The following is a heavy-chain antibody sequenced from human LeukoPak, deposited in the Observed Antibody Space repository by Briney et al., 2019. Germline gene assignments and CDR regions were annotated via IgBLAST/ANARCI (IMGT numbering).Heavy chain of an antibody. CDR3: ARRGSSSSIDY. CDR2: IYPGDYDT. Sequence: GESLKISCKGSGYSSISYWIGWVRQMPGKGVEWMGIIYPGDYDTRYSPSFQGQVTISADKSISTAYLQWSSPKASDTGMYYCARRGSSSSIDYWVQGTRATVSS. J-gene: IGHJ4*02. CDR1: GYSSISYW. D-gene: IGHD6-13*01. V-gene: IGHV5-51*01.